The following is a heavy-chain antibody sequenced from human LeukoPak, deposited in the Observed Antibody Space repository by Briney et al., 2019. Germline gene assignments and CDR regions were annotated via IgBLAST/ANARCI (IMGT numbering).Heavy chain of an antibody. V-gene: IGHV1-18*01. Sequence: ASVKVSCKASGYTFTSYGISWVRQAPGQGLEWMGWISAYNGNTNYAQKLQGRVTMTTDTSTSTAYMELRSLSSDDTAVYYCARDSDSSSWYRSTNWFDPWGQGTLVTVSS. D-gene: IGHD6-13*01. CDR3: ARDSDSSSWYRSTNWFDP. CDR1: GYTFTSYG. J-gene: IGHJ5*02. CDR2: ISAYNGNT.